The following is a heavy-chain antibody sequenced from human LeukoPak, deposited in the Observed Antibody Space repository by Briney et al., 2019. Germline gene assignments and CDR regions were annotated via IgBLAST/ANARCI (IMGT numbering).Heavy chain of an antibody. D-gene: IGHD3/OR15-3a*01. CDR2: ISSSSSYI. V-gene: IGHV3-21*01. CDR1: GFTFSRYW. CDR3: ARELDHGDI. Sequence: GGSLRLSCAASGFTFSRYWMSWVRQAPGKGLEWVSSISSSSSYIYYADSVKGRFTISRDNAKNSLYLQMNSLRAEDTAVYYCARELDHGDIWGQGTMVTVSS. J-gene: IGHJ3*02.